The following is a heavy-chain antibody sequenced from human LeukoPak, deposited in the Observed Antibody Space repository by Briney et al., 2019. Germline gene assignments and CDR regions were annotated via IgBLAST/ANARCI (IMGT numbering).Heavy chain of an antibody. Sequence: GALRLSCAASGFTFSSYEMNWVRQAPGKGLEWVSYISSSGSTIYYADSVKGRFTISRDNSKNTLYLQMNSLRAEDTAVYYCAKDSHYYDSSGYPIEDAFDIWGQGTMVTVSS. CDR3: AKDSHYYDSSGYPIEDAFDI. V-gene: IGHV3-48*03. D-gene: IGHD3-22*01. J-gene: IGHJ3*02. CDR1: GFTFSSYE. CDR2: ISSSGSTI.